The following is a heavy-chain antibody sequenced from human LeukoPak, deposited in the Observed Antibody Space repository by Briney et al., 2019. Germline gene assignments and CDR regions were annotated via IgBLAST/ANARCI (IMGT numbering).Heavy chain of an antibody. J-gene: IGHJ4*02. V-gene: IGHV4-34*01. CDR3: ASSSTSQNDY. D-gene: IGHD2-2*01. Sequence: SETLSLTRAVYGGSYSGYYWSWIRQPPGKGLEWIGEINHSGRTNYNPSLKSRVTISVDTSKNQFSLKLSSVTAADTAVYYCASSSTSQNDYWGQGTLVTVSS. CDR2: INHSGRT. CDR1: GGSYSGYY.